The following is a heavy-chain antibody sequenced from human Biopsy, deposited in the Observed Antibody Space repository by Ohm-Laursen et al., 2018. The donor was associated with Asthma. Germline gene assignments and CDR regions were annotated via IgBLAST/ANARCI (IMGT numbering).Heavy chain of an antibody. Sequence: TQTLTLTCSFSGFSLSSSGANVNWIRQPPGRALEWLARTDWEEDKFYSTSLRTWLTISKGSSEDQVALTMTNMGPVDTATYYCTRHNDYWGQGILVTVSS. J-gene: IGHJ4*02. CDR3: TRHNDY. CDR2: TDWEEDK. V-gene: IGHV2-70*04. CDR1: GFSLSSSGAN. D-gene: IGHD1-14*01.